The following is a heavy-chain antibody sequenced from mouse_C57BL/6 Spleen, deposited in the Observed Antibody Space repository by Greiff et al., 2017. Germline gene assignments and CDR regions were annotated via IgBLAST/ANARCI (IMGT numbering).Heavy chain of an antibody. J-gene: IGHJ3*01. D-gene: IGHD2-12*01. CDR3: AIGVDYCYVDVAC. V-gene: IGHV5-4*03. Sequence: EVMLVESGGGLVKPGGSLKLSCAASGFTFSSYAMSWVRQTPEKRLEWVATISDGGSYTYYPENVKGRVTISRDTAKNNLYLQMSHLKSEDTAMYYCAIGVDYCYVDVACWGTAVLVTFST. CDR1: GFTFSSYA. CDR2: ISDGGSYT.